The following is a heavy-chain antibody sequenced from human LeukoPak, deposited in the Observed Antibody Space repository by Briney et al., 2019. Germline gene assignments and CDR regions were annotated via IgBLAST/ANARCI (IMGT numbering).Heavy chain of an antibody. V-gene: IGHV3-66*01. D-gene: IGHD6-13*01. CDR3: ARDCCLLAAAGH. CDR2: IDSGGDT. J-gene: IGHJ4*02. Sequence: GGSLRLSCEVSGITVSTNYMSWVRQAPGKGLEWVSVIDSGGDTYYADSVKGRFTISRDSSKNTLFLQMNSLRAEDTAMYYCARDCCLLAAAGHWGQGTLVTVSS. CDR1: GITVSTNY.